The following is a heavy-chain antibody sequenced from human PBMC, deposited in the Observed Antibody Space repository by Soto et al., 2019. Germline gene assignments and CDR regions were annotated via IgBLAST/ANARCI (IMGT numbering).Heavy chain of an antibody. CDR1: GFSFNDNW. Sequence: LRLSCAASGFSFNDNWMHWVRQVPGTGLMWVSRLKSDGRDTIYADSVKGRFTVSRDSAKNTLYLQMNSLRVEDTAVYYCVREMPVPIRGGYYYYSVSDGWGQGNTVT. D-gene: IGHD2-2*01. V-gene: IGHV3-74*01. CDR3: VREMPVPIRGGYYYYSVSDG. J-gene: IGHJ6*02. CDR2: LKSDGRDT.